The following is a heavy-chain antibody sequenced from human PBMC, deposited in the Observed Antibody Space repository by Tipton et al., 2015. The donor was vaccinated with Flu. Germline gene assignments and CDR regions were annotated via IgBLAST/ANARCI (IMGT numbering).Heavy chain of an antibody. V-gene: IGHV1-18*01. D-gene: IGHD6-13*01. CDR2: ISAYNGNT. CDR3: AREEAWSSSWYGYYYGMDV. Sequence: QLVQSGAEVKKPGASVKVSCKASGYTFTSYGISWVRQAPGQGLEWMGWISAYNGNTNYAQKLQGRVTMTTDTSTSTAYMELRSLRSDDTAVYYCAREEAWSSSWYGYYYGMDVWGQGTTVTVSS. CDR1: GYTFTSYG. J-gene: IGHJ6*02.